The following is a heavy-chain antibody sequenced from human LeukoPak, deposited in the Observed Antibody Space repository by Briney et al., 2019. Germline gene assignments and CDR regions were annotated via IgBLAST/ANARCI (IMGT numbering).Heavy chain of an antibody. CDR2: INPNSGDT. V-gene: IGHV1-2*02. D-gene: IGHD1-1*01. CDR3: ARDRHWNQGNCDY. CDR1: GYTITGYY. J-gene: IGHJ4*02. Sequence: ASVTVSYMASGYTITGYYIHWVRQAPGQGLEWMGWINPNSGDTNYAQKFQGRVTMTRDTSINTAFMELSRLRSDDTAVYYCARDRHWNQGNCDYWGQGTLVTVSS.